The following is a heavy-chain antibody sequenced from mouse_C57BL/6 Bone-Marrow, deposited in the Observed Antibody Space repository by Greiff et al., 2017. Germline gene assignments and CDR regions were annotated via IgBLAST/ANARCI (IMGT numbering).Heavy chain of an antibody. J-gene: IGHJ1*03. Sequence: QVTLKVSGPGILQPSQTLSLTCSFSGFSLSTFGMGVGWIRQPSGKGLEWLAHIWWDDDKYYNPALKSRLTISKDTSKNQVFLKIANVDTADTATYYCARIIPLLRGATGYFDVWGTGTTVTVSS. CDR1: GFSLSTFGMG. V-gene: IGHV8-8*01. CDR2: IWWDDDK. D-gene: IGHD1-1*01. CDR3: ARIIPLLRGATGYFDV.